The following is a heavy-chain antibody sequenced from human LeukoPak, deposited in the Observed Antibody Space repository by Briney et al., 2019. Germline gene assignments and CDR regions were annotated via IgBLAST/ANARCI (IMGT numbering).Heavy chain of an antibody. V-gene: IGHV4-59*01. J-gene: IGHJ4*02. CDR1: GGSISSYY. CDR3: ARAPQKYYYDSSGRFDY. CDR2: IYYSGST. D-gene: IGHD3-22*01. Sequence: SETLSLTCTVSGGSISSYYWSWIRQPPGKGLEWIGCIYYSGSTNYNPSLKSRVTISVDTSKNQFSPKLSSVTAADTAVYYCARAPQKYYYDSSGRFDYWGQGTLVTVSS.